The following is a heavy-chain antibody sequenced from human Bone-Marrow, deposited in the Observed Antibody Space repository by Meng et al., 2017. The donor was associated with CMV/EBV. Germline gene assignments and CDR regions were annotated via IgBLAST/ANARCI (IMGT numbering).Heavy chain of an antibody. CDR1: GFTFSSYA. D-gene: IGHD3-22*01. Sequence: GESLKISCAASGFTFSSYAMHWVRQAPGKGLEWVAVISYDGTNKYYADSVKGRFTISRDNSKNTVYLQMNSLRPEDTAVYYCAKGPYDSGPFDYWGQGKMVTVSS. V-gene: IGHV3-30-3*01. CDR3: AKGPYDSGPFDY. J-gene: IGHJ4*02. CDR2: ISYDGTNK.